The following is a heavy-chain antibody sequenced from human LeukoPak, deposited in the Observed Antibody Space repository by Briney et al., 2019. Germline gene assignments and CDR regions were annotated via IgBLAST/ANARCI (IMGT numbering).Heavy chain of an antibody. D-gene: IGHD3-22*01. CDR1: GGSISSYY. Sequence: SETLSLTCTVSGGSISSYYWSWIRQPAGKGLEWIGRIYTSESTNYNPSLKSRVTMSVDTSKNQFSLKLSSVTAADTAVYYCARDRRDRWYYYDSSGSHPFYYWGQGTLVTVSS. CDR3: ARDRRDRWYYYDSSGSHPFYY. J-gene: IGHJ4*02. CDR2: IYTSEST. V-gene: IGHV4-4*07.